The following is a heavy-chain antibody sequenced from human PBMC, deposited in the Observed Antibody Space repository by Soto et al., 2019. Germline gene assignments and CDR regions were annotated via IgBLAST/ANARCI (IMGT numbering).Heavy chain of an antibody. V-gene: IGHV3-21*06. D-gene: IGHD3-9*01. CDR3: ARLVASETGYGMDV. J-gene: IGHJ6*02. CDR2: ITGSSSYI. CDR1: GFIFSSHN. Sequence: DVQLVESGGGLVKPGGSLRLSCAASGFIFSSHNMYWVRQAPGKGLEWVSSITGSSSYIFYADSVKGRFTISRDNAKNSVYLQVNSLRAEETGVYYCARLVASETGYGMDVWGQGTTVTVSS.